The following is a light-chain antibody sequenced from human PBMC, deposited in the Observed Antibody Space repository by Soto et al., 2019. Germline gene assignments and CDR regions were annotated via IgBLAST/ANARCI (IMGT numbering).Light chain of an antibody. V-gene: IGKV1-39*01. CDR1: QSISNY. CDR2: AAY. J-gene: IGKJ1*01. Sequence: DIQMTQSPSSLSASVGDRVTITCRASQSISNYLNWYQQKPGKAPNLLIYAAYSLQSGVPSRFSGSGSGTDFTLTISSLQRGEFATYFCQQRYSSSWTFGQGTKVEI. CDR3: QQRYSSSWT.